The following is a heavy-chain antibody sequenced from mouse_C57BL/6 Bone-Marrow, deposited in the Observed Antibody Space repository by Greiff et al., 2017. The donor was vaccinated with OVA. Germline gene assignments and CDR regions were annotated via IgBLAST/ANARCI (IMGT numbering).Heavy chain of an antibody. CDR1: GFTFSSYG. J-gene: IGHJ4*01. CDR3: ARRLIYYGSDVRNAMDY. V-gene: IGHV5-6*01. Sequence: EVQLVESGGDLVKPGGSLKLSCAASGFTFSSYGMSWVRQTPDKRLEWVATISSGGSYTYYPDSVKGRFTISRDNAKNTLYLQMSSLKSEDTAMYYCARRLIYYGSDVRNAMDYWGQGTSVTVSS. CDR2: ISSGGSYT. D-gene: IGHD2-2*01.